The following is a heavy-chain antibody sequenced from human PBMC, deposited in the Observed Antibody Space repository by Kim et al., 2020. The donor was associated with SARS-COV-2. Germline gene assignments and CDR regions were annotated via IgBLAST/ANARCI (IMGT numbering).Heavy chain of an antibody. V-gene: IGHV3-7*01. CDR3: ARVSRYSSSWPYYYYYMDV. Sequence: GGSLRLSCAASGFTFSSYWMSWVRQAPGNGLEWVANIKQDGSEKYYVDSVKGRFTISRDNAKNSLYLQMNSLRAEDTAVYYCARVSRYSSSWPYYYYYMDVWGKGTTVTVSS. CDR2: IKQDGSEK. D-gene: IGHD6-13*01. J-gene: IGHJ6*03. CDR1: GFTFSSYW.